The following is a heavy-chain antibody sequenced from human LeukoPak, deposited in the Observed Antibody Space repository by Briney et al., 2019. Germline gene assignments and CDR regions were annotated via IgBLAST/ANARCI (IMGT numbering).Heavy chain of an antibody. D-gene: IGHD2-2*01. J-gene: IGHJ4*02. CDR2: INAGNGNT. V-gene: IGHV1-3*01. CDR1: GGTFSSYA. CDR3: ARGIAVVVPAAMGY. Sequence: ASVNVSCKASGGTFSSYAISWVRQAPGQRLEWMGWINAGNGNTKYSQKFQGRVTITRDTSASTAYMELSSLRSEDTAVYYCARGIAVVVPAAMGYWGQGTLVTVSS.